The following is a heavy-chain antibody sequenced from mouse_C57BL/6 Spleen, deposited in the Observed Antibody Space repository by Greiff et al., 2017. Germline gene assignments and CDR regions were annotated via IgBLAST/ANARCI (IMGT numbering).Heavy chain of an antibody. J-gene: IGHJ1*03. Sequence: EVQVVESGPGLVKPSQSLSLTCSVTGYSITSGYYWNWIRQFPGNKLEWMGYISYDGSNNYNPSLKNRISITRDTSKNQFFLKLNSVTTEDTATYYGARGDYGRGYWYFDVWGTGTTVTVSS. CDR2: ISYDGSN. D-gene: IGHD1-1*01. CDR1: GYSITSGYY. V-gene: IGHV3-6*01. CDR3: ARGDYGRGYWYFDV.